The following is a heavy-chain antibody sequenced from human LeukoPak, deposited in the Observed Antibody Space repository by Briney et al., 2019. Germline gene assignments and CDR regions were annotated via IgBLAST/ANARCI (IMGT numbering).Heavy chain of an antibody. Sequence: SETLSLTCTVSGGSISSSSYYWGWIRQPPGKGLEWIGSIYYSGSTYYNPSLKSRVTISVDTSKNQFSLKLSSVTAADTAVYYCARHTAFDYYGSGSRGNWFDPWGQGTLVTVSS. D-gene: IGHD3-10*01. CDR1: GGSISSSSYY. CDR3: ARHTAFDYYGSGSRGNWFDP. CDR2: IYYSGST. J-gene: IGHJ5*02. V-gene: IGHV4-39*01.